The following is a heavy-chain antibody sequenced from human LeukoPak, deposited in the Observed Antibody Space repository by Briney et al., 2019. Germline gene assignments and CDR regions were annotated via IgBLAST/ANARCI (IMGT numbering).Heavy chain of an antibody. CDR2: ISWNSGSI. CDR3: AKERSAALLG. J-gene: IGHJ4*02. CDR1: GFTFDDYA. V-gene: IGHV3-9*01. Sequence: GGSLRLSCAASGFTFDDYAMHWVRQAPGKGLEWVSGISWNSGSIGYADSVKGRFTISRDNAKNSLYLQMNSLRAEDTALYYCAKERSAALLGWGQGTLVTVSS. D-gene: IGHD6-13*01.